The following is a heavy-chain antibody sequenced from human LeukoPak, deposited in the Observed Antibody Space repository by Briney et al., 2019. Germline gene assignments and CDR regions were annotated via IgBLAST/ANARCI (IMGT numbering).Heavy chain of an antibody. Sequence: GGSLRLSCAASGFTFSTYNMNWVRQAPGKGLEWVSSITSSSSYTLYADSVRGRFTISRDNAKNSLYLQIDSLRAEDTAIYYCARDPYNGGYGASYYYYMDVWGKGTTVTIS. CDR3: ARDPYNGGYGASYYYYMDV. CDR2: ITSSSSYT. D-gene: IGHD1-26*01. CDR1: GFTFSTYN. V-gene: IGHV3-21*01. J-gene: IGHJ6*03.